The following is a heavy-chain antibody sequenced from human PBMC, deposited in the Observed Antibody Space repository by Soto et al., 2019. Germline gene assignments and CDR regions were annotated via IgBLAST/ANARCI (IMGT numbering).Heavy chain of an antibody. CDR3: ARYDLWFGEPSHYYGMDV. J-gene: IGHJ6*02. D-gene: IGHD3-10*01. CDR2: IYYSGST. Sequence: SETLSLTCTVSGGSISSGGYYWSWIRQHPGKGLEWIGYIYYSGSTYYNPSLKSRVTISVDTSKNQFSLKLSSVTAADTAVYYCARYDLWFGEPSHYYGMDVWGQGTTVTVSS. CDR1: GGSISSGGYY. V-gene: IGHV4-31*03.